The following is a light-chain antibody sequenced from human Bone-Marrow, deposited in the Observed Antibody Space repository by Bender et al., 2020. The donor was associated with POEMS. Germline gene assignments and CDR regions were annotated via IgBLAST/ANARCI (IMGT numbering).Light chain of an antibody. Sequence: QSVLTQPPSASGTPGQWVTISCSGTYSNVGRDNVYWYQQLPGAAPKLLIYSSHRRPSEVPDRFSGSRSGTSASLAISGLQSEDEADYYCAVWDDSLNGWVFGGGTKLTVL. V-gene: IGLV1-44*01. CDR3: AVWDDSLNGWV. CDR2: SSH. CDR1: YSNVGRDN. J-gene: IGLJ3*02.